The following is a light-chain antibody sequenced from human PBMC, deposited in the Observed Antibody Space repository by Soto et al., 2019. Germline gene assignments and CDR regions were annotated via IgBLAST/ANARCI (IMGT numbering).Light chain of an antibody. CDR1: SSDVGGYNY. J-gene: IGLJ1*01. CDR3: SSYTSSSTPFV. V-gene: IGLV2-14*01. Sequence: QSVLAQPASVSLCPGQSITISCTGTSSDVGGYNYVSWYQQHPGKAPKLMIYEVSNRPSGVSNRFSGSKSGNTASLTISGLQAEDEADYYCSSYTSSSTPFVFGTGTKVTVL. CDR2: EVS.